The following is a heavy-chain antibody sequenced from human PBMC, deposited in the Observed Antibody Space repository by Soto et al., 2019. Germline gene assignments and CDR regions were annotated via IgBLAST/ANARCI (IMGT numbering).Heavy chain of an antibody. CDR1: GFNFNFYW. CDR2: INGDGSTA. V-gene: IGHV3-74*01. CDR3: VRDSPTNLEDADTVASWFDP. D-gene: IGHD5-12*01. Sequence: HPGGSLSLSCAASGFNFNFYWMHWVRQAPGKGLVWVSRINGDGSTADYADSVKGRFTISRDNAKNTLFLQMDSLRVEDTAVYYCVRDSPTNLEDADTVASWFDPWGQGTLVTVS. J-gene: IGHJ5*02.